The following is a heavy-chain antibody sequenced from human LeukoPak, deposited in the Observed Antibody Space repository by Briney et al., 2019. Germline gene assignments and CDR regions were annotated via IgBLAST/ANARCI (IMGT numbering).Heavy chain of an antibody. CDR2: IFHRGHT. D-gene: IGHD4-11*01. CDR3: TRAPRDYSNYLDL. Sequence: SETLSLTCSVSGYSISTSYYWGWVRQSPGKGLEWLGSIFHRGHTYYNASLQSRVTLSIDTSKNQFSLNLTSVTAADTAVYFCTRAPRDYSNYLDLWGLGTLVTVSS. V-gene: IGHV4-38-2*02. J-gene: IGHJ4*02. CDR1: GYSISTSYY.